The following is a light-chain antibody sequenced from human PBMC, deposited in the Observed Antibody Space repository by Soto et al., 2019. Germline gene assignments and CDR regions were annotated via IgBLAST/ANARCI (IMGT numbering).Light chain of an antibody. CDR3: SSYTSSGTVV. CDR2: EVS. J-gene: IGLJ2*01. Sequence: QSALTQPASVSGSPGQSITISCTGTSSDVGDYNYVSWYQQHPDKAPKLMIYEVSNWPSGVSSRFSGSKSGNTASLTISGLQAEDEADYYCSSYTSSGTVVFGGGTKLTVL. V-gene: IGLV2-14*01. CDR1: SSDVGDYNY.